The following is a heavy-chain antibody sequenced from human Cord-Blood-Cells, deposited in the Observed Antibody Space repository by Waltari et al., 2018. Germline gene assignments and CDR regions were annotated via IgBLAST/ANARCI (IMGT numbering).Heavy chain of an antibody. J-gene: IGHJ4*02. CDR2: IYYSGST. D-gene: IGHD3-3*01. Sequence: QLQPQESGPGLVKPSETLSLTCTVPGGSISSSSHYWVWCRQPPGTGLEWSGSIYYSGSTYYNPSLKGRVTISVDTSKNQFSLKLSSVTAADTAVYYCARRLATIFGVVIGFDYWGQGTLVTVSS. CDR1: GGSISSSSHY. V-gene: IGHV4-39*01. CDR3: ARRLATIFGVVIGFDY.